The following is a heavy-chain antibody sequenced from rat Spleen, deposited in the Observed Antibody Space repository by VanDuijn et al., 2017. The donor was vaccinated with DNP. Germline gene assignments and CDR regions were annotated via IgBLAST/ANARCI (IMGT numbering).Heavy chain of an antibody. CDR1: GFTFSSFP. D-gene: IGHD1-6*01. J-gene: IGHJ4*01. V-gene: IGHV5-46*01. CDR3: TRDLDVYYGLGVMDA. Sequence: EVKLVESGGGLVQPGRSLKLSCAASGFTFSSFPMAWVRQAPTKGLEWVATISTSGGSTYYRDSVKGRFTISRDNAKSTLYLQMNSLRSEDTATYYGTRDLDVYYGLGVMDAWGQGASVTVSS. CDR2: ISTSGGST.